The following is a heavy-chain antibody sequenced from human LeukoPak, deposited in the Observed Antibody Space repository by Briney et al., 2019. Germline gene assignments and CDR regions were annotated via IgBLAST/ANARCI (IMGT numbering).Heavy chain of an antibody. V-gene: IGHV4-39*07. D-gene: IGHD6-6*01. CDR1: GGSISSYY. J-gene: IGHJ6*03. CDR3: ARGRSSSSFYYYYYMDV. CDR2: IYYSGST. Sequence: SETLSLTCTVSGGSISSYYWGWIRQPPGKGLEWIGSIYYSGSTNYNPSLKSRVTISVDTSKNQFSLKLSSVTAADTAVYYCARGRSSSSFYYYYYMDVWGKGTTVTVSS.